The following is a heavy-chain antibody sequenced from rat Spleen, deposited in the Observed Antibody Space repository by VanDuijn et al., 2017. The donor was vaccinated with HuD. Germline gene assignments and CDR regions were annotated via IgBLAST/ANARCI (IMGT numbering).Heavy chain of an antibody. J-gene: IGHJ2*01. CDR3: ASLMYTTDSDY. D-gene: IGHD1-6*01. CDR1: GLTFSNYY. Sequence: EVQLVESGGGLVQPGRSMKLSCAASGLTFSNYYMAWVRQAPTKGLEWVESISTGGGKTYYRESVKGRFTISRDNAKRTLYLKMESLRSEETATYYCASLMYTTDSDYWGQGVRVTGSS. V-gene: IGHV5S11*01. CDR2: ISTGGGKT.